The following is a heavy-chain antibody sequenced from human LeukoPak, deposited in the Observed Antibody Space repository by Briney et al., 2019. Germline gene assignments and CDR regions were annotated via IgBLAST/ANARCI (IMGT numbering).Heavy chain of an antibody. J-gene: IGHJ5*01. V-gene: IGHV4-4*07. Sequence: PSETLSHTCSVSGDFSDIDYLSWIRQPAGKGLEWIGRIYTGGSTNYNPSLKTRVSMSLDKSKKEVSLNLTSVTAADTAVYYCAKDLGINTGWFGFDSWGQGTLVTVSS. CDR3: AKDLGINTGWFGFDS. CDR2: IYTGGST. D-gene: IGHD6-19*01. CDR1: GDFSDIDY.